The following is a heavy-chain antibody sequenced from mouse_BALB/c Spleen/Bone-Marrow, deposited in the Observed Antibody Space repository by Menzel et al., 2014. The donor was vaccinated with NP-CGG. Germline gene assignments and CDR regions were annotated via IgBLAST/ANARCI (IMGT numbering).Heavy chain of an antibody. V-gene: IGHV1S127*01. Sequence: QVHVKQSGAELVKPGASVKMSCKASGYTFTSYWMHWVRQRPGQGLEWIGVIDPSDSYTSYIQEFKGKATLTVDTSSSTAYMQLSSLTSEDSAVYYCTRDAMDYWGQGTSVTVSS. CDR2: IDPSDSYT. CDR1: GYTFTSYW. J-gene: IGHJ4*01. CDR3: TRDAMDY.